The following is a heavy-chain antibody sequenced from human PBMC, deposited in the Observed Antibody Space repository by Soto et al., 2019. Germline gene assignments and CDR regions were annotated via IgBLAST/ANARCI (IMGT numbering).Heavy chain of an antibody. Sequence: PSETLSLTCAVSGFFISSGNYWGWIRKPPGKGLEWIGSIFHGGNTYYNPSLESRVTISVDTSKNQFSLKLNSVTTADTAVYYCARARWYDAFDVWGQGTVVTVSS. CDR3: ARARWYDAFDV. D-gene: IGHD2-15*01. CDR1: GFFISSGNY. CDR2: IFHGGNT. J-gene: IGHJ3*01. V-gene: IGHV4-38-2*01.